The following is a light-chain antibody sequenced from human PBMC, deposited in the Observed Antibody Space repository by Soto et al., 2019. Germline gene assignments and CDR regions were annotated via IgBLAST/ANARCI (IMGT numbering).Light chain of an antibody. CDR2: GAS. CDR3: QKHNTAPL. J-gene: IGKJ4*01. Sequence: DIQMTQSPSSLSASVGNRVTITCRASQDISNYLAWYQQKPGKVPKLLIYGASTLQSAVPSRFSGSGSGTDFTLTISSLQPEDVATYYCQKHNTAPLFGVGTKLEIK. V-gene: IGKV1-27*01. CDR1: QDISNY.